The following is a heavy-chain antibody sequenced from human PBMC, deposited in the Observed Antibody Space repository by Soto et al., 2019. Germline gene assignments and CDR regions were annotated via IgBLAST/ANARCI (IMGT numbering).Heavy chain of an antibody. J-gene: IGHJ4*02. CDR2: IYWHDDE. D-gene: IGHD3-16*01. CDR3: AHRGGATVGLYYFDY. CDR1: GFSLSTTGVG. V-gene: IGHV2-5*01. Sequence: SGPTLVNPTRTLTLTCTVSGFSLSTTGVGVSWIRQPPGKALEWLALIYWHDDERYSPSLKSRLTITKDTSKNQVVLTMTNMDPVDTATYYCAHRGGATVGLYYFDYWGQGALVTVSS.